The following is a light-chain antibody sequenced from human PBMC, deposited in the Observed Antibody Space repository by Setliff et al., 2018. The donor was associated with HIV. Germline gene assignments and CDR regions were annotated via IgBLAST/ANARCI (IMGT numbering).Light chain of an antibody. Sequence: QXVLAQPRXXSGSPGQSVTTSCTGTSXXVGGYNYVSWYQQHPGKAPKLMIYDVSKRPSGVPDRFSGSKSXNTASXXXPGLXAXDXXXXYCCXSXGSSVVFGGGTKVTVL. CDR1: SXXVGGYNY. CDR2: DVS. V-gene: IGLV2-11*01. J-gene: IGLJ2*01. CDR3: CXSXGSSVV.